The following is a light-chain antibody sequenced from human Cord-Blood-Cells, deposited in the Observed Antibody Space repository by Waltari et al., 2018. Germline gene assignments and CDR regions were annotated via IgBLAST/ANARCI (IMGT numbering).Light chain of an antibody. CDR3: QQRSNWPPYT. CDR2: DAA. Sequence: EIVFTQSPATMSLSPGDRATLSCRASQSVSSYLAWYQQKTGQAPRLLIYDAANRATSIPARFSGSRSGTNFSLTISSLEPEDFAVYYCQQRSNWPPYTFGQGTKLEIK. J-gene: IGKJ2*01. V-gene: IGKV3-11*01. CDR1: QSVSSY.